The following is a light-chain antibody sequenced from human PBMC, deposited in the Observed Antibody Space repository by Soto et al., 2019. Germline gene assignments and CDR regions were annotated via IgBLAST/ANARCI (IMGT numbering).Light chain of an antibody. CDR1: GGDVGNYDL. J-gene: IGLJ1*01. V-gene: IGLV2-14*02. CDR3: SSCTSSATCV. CDR2: EVS. Sequence: QSALTQPASVSGSPGQSITISCAGSGGDVGNYDLLSWYQQHPGKVPKLMIFEVSNRPSGVSHRFSGSKSGNTASLTISGLQAEDEADYYCSSCTSSATCVFGTGTKLTVL.